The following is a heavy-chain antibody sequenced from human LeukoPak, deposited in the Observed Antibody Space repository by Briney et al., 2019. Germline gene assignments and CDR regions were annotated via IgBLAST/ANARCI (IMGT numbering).Heavy chain of an antibody. Sequence: GGSLRLSCAASDFSFITNWMSWVRQAPGKGLEWVANIKQDGSEVYYVDSVKGRFTISRDNAKNSLYLQMNTLRAEDTAIYYCARDASSGTYFSYAFDVWGLGTMVTVSS. V-gene: IGHV3-7*01. J-gene: IGHJ3*01. CDR3: ARDASSGTYFSYAFDV. CDR2: IKQDGSEV. D-gene: IGHD1-26*01. CDR1: DFSFITNW.